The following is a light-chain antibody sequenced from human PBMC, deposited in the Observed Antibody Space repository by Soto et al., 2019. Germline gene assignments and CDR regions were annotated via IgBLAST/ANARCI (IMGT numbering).Light chain of an antibody. CDR2: KAS. J-gene: IGKJ1*01. CDR1: QSISSW. Sequence: DTQMTQSPSTLSASVGDRVTITCRASQSISSWLAWYQQRPGKAPKLLIYKASSLESGVPSRFSGGGSGTEFTLTISSLQPDDFATYYCQQYSDYSRTFGQGTKVDIK. V-gene: IGKV1-5*03. CDR3: QQYSDYSRT.